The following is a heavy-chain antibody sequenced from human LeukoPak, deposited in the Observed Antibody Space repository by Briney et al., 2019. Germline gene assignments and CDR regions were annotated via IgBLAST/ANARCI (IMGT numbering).Heavy chain of an antibody. J-gene: IGHJ3*02. CDR1: GFTFISYS. CDR3: ARSWRDGSGNYYPYDAFDI. V-gene: IGHV3-21*01. Sequence: GGSLRLSCAVSGFTFISYSMNWVRQARGKGREWVSSISSSGSYIYYADSVKGRFTISRDNAQNSLYLQMNSLRAEDTAVYYCARSWRDGSGNYYPYDAFDIWGQGTMVTVSS. D-gene: IGHD3-10*01. CDR2: ISSSGSYI.